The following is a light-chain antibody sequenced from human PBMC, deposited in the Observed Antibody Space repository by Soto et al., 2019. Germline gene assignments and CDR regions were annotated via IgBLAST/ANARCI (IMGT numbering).Light chain of an antibody. CDR2: RNT. CDR3: AAWDDSLSGPVV. Sequence: QSVLTQPPSASGTPGQRVTISCSGSSSNIGSNYLYWYQQLPGTAPKLLIYRNTQRPSGVPDRFSGSKSDTSASLAISGLLSEDEVDYYCAAWDDSLSGPVVFGGGTKVTVL. V-gene: IGLV1-47*01. CDR1: SSNIGSNY. J-gene: IGLJ2*01.